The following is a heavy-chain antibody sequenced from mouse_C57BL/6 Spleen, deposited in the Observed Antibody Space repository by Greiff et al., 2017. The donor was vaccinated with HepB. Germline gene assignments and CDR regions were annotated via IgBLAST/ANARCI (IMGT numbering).Heavy chain of an antibody. V-gene: IGHV3-6*01. Sequence: DVQLQKSGPGLVKPSQSLSLTCSVTGYSITSGYYWNWIRQFPGNKLEWRGYISYDGSNNYNPSLKNRISITRDTSKNQFFLKLNSVTTEDTATYYCARVYYDYDDAMDYWGQGTSVTVSS. J-gene: IGHJ4*01. CDR3: ARVYYDYDDAMDY. D-gene: IGHD2-4*01. CDR2: ISYDGSN. CDR1: GYSITSGYY.